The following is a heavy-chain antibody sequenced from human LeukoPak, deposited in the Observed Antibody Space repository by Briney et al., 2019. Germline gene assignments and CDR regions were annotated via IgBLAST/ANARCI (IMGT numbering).Heavy chain of an antibody. CDR1: EFTFSSYA. CDR2: ISGSGGRP. J-gene: IGHJ4*02. Sequence: AGGSLRLSCAASEFTFSSYAMSWVRQAPGKGLEWVSAISGSGGRPYYADSVKGRFTISRDNPKNTLYLQMNSLRADDTAVYYCAKGSRGSYYGSYYDYWGQGTLVAVSS. V-gene: IGHV3-23*01. D-gene: IGHD1-26*01. CDR3: AKGSRGSYYGSYYDY.